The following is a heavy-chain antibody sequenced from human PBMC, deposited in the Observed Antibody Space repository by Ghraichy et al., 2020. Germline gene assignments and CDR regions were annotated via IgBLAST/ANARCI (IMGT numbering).Heavy chain of an antibody. J-gene: IGHJ6*02. V-gene: IGHV4-34*01. D-gene: IGHD7-27*01. CDR1: GGSFSGYY. Sequence: SETLSLTCAVYGGSFSGYYWSWIRQPPGKGLEWIGEINHSGSTNYNPSLKSRVTISVDTSKNQFSLKLSSVTAADTAVYYCARGMLLGGMDVWGQGTTVTVSS. CDR2: INHSGST. CDR3: ARGMLLGGMDV.